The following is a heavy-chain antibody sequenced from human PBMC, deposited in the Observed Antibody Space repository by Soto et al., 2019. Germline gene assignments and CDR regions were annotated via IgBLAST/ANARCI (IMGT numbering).Heavy chain of an antibody. CDR2: ISWDGGST. J-gene: IGHJ4*02. CDR3: AKDGPSNTIGNYLDY. CDR1: GFTFDDYA. Sequence: EVQLVESGGVVVQPGGSLRLSCAASGFTFDDYAMHWVRQAPGKGLEWVSLISWDGGSTYYADSVKGRFTISRDNSKNSLYLQMNSLRAEDTALYYCAKDGPSNTIGNYLDYWGQGTLVTVSS. D-gene: IGHD2-8*01. V-gene: IGHV3-43D*04.